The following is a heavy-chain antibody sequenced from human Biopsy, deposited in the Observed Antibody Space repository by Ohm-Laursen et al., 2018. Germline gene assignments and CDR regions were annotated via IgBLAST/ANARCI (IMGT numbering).Heavy chain of an antibody. V-gene: IGHV1-2*02. CDR2: INPILGNS. CDR3: ARRPAYPSIDGYYGLDL. Sequence: SVKVSCNASGGTFGGYSIHWVRQAPGHGLEWMGWINPILGNSNYAQSFQGRITVTRDTSVTTAYMELTSLTSDGTATYYCARRPAYPSIDGYYGLDLWGQGTTVIVYS. D-gene: IGHD2-21*01. CDR1: GGTFGGYS. J-gene: IGHJ6*02.